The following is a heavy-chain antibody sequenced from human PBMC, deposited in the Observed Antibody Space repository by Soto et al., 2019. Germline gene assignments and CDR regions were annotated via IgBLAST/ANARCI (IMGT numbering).Heavy chain of an antibody. V-gene: IGHV3-30*18. Sequence: PGGSLRLSWAASGFTFSSYGMHWVRQAPGKGLEWVAVISYDGSNKYYADSVKGRFTISRDNSKNTLYLQMNSLRAEDTAVYYCAKDKSRTRYTIFGVDDAFDIWGQGTMVTVSS. CDR3: AKDKSRTRYTIFGVDDAFDI. J-gene: IGHJ3*02. D-gene: IGHD3-3*01. CDR2: ISYDGSNK. CDR1: GFTFSSYG.